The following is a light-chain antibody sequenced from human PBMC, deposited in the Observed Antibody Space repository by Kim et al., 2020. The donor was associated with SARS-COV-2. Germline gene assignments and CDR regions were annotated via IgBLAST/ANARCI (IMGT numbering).Light chain of an antibody. CDR3: QVWDSSSDHRVV. CDR1: SIGSKS. Sequence: SYELIQPPSVSVAPGKTARVSCGGNSIGSKSVHWYQQKSGQAPVLVMYYDSDRHSGIPERFSGSTSGNTATLPISRVEAGDEADYYCQVWDSSSDHRVVFGGGTQLTVL. V-gene: IGLV3-21*04. CDR2: YDS. J-gene: IGLJ2*01.